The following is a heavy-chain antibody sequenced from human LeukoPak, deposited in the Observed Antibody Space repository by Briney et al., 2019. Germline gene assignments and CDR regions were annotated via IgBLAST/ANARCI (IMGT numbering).Heavy chain of an antibody. CDR1: GFTFDDYG. V-gene: IGHV3-20*01. Sequence: GGSLRLSCAASGFTFDDYGMSWVRQAPGKGLEWVSGINWNGGSTGYADSVKGRFTISRDNAKNSLYLQMNSLRAEDTALYHCARLRRGLRGIAAPGAFDIWGQGTMVTVSS. D-gene: IGHD6-13*01. CDR3: ARLRRGLRGIAAPGAFDI. CDR2: INWNGGST. J-gene: IGHJ3*02.